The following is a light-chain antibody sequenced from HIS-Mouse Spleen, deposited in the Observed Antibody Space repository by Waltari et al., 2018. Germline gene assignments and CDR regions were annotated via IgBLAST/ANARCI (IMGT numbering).Light chain of an antibody. J-gene: IGLJ2*01. V-gene: IGLV2-14*03. Sequence: QSALTQPASVSGSPAQSITLSCTGTSSDVGGYNYVPWYQQPPRKAPKLIIYDVSNRPSGVSNRFSGSKSGNTASLTISGLQAEDEADYYCSSYTSSSFNVVFGGGTKLTVL. CDR3: SSYTSSSFNVV. CDR1: SSDVGGYNY. CDR2: DVS.